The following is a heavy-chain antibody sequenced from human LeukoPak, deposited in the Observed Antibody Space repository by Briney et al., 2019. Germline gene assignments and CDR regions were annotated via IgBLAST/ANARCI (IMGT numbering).Heavy chain of an antibody. CDR3: ARDQGDARNRIKGDGHYTDV. V-gene: IGHV3-30*11. CDR2: ISYDGGSK. Sequence: GGSLRLSCAPSGFSSSLYAFRWGRQAPRGGLGRGSVISYDGGSKFYADSVKGRFITSRDNSRNTLDLQVNSLRPEDSAVYYCARDQGDARNRIKGDGHYTDVWGKGTTIIVSS. D-gene: IGHD1-14*01. J-gene: IGHJ6*03. CDR1: GFSSSLYA.